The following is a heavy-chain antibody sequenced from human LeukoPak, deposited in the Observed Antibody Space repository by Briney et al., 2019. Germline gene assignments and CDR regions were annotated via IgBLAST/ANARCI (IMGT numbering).Heavy chain of an antibody. CDR2: IFYTGST. CDR1: GNSISSDNSY. V-gene: IGHV4-39*07. D-gene: IGHD4-17*01. J-gene: IGHJ5*02. Sequence: SETLSLTCTVSGNSISSDNSYWGWIRQPPGKGLEWIGSIFYTGSTYYNPSLKSRVTMSVDTSKNQFSLKLSSVTAADTAVYHCARDMNYGDFPFDPWGQGTLVTVSS. CDR3: ARDMNYGDFPFDP.